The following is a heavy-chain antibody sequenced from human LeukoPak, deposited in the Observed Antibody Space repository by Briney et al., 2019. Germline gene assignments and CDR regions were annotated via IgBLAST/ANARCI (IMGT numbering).Heavy chain of an antibody. CDR2: INSNSGGT. CDR3: ARSAYNWNDAVGY. V-gene: IGHV1-2*02. Sequence: ASVKVSCKTSGYTFTGYYMHWVRQAPGQGLEWMGWINSNSGGTDYAQKFQGRVTMTRDTSISTAYMELSRLRSDDTAVYYCARSAYNWNDAVGYWGQGTLVTVSS. D-gene: IGHD1-1*01. J-gene: IGHJ4*02. CDR1: GYTFTGYY.